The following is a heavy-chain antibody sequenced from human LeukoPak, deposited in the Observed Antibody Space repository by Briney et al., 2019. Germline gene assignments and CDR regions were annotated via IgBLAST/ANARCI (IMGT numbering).Heavy chain of an antibody. CDR2: IYTSGST. CDR1: GGSISSYY. D-gene: IGHD6-19*01. V-gene: IGHV4-4*07. CDR3: ARDTSSGWYFSY. Sequence: SETLSITCTVSGGSISSYYWSWIRQPAGKGLEWIGRIYTSGSTNYNPSLKSRVTMSVDTSKNQFSLKLSSVTAADTAVYYCARDTSSGWYFSYWGQGTLVTVSS. J-gene: IGHJ4*02.